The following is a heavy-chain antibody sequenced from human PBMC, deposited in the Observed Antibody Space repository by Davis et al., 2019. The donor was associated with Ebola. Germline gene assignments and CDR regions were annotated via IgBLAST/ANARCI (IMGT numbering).Heavy chain of an antibody. Sequence: SETLSLTCTVSGGSISSSSYYWGWIRQPPGKGLEWIGSIYYSGSTYSNPSLKSRVTISVDTSKNQFSLKLSSVTAADTAVYYCARIWAYYYDSSGYHTRYYFDYWGQGTLVTVSS. CDR2: IYYSGST. D-gene: IGHD3-22*01. CDR1: GGSISSSSYY. V-gene: IGHV4-39*01. J-gene: IGHJ4*02. CDR3: ARIWAYYYDSSGYHTRYYFDY.